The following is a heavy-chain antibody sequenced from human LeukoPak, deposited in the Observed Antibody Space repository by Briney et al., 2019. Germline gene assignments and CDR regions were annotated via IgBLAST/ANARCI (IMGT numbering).Heavy chain of an antibody. CDR1: GLTISNNY. D-gene: IGHD4-17*01. Sequence: GGALRLSCAASGLTISNNYWHWVRQAPGKRLEWVSIIYANGDTLYAASVRGRFTFSRDNSKNPLYLQMNSLRAEDTAVYYCAHGGYPLTYWGQGTLVTVSS. V-gene: IGHV3-66*01. CDR3: AHGGYPLTY. CDR2: IYANGDT. J-gene: IGHJ4*02.